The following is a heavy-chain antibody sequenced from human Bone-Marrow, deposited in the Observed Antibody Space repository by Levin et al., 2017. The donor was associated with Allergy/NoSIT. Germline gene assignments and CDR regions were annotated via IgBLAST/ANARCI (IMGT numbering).Heavy chain of an antibody. CDR1: GFDFKSYS. CDR2: ISSSSSAI. CDR3: ARAELSLGWTYHGMDV. Sequence: SCAASGFDFKSYSFNWVRQTPGKGLEWISYISSSSSAIYYADSVRGRFTVSRDNAMNSLSLQMDSLRDEDTALYYCARAELSLGWTYHGMDVWGPGIPVSVSS. D-gene: IGHD6-19*01. V-gene: IGHV3-48*02. J-gene: IGHJ6*02.